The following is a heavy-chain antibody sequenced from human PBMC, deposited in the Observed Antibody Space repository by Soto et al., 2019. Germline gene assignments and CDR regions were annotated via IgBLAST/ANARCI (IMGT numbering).Heavy chain of an antibody. CDR1: GGSVSSGSYY. CDR2: IYYSGST. Sequence: SETLSLTCTVSGGSVSSGSYYWSWIRQPPGKGLEWIGYIYYSGSTNYNPSLKSRVTISVDTSKNQFSLKLSSVTAADTAVYYCARLDYCSGGSCYYYFHYWGQGTLVTVSS. CDR3: ARLDYCSGGSCYYYFHY. V-gene: IGHV4-61*01. D-gene: IGHD2-15*01. J-gene: IGHJ4*02.